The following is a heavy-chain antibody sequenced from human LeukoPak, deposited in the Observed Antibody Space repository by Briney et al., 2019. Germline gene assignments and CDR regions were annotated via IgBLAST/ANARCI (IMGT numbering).Heavy chain of an antibody. CDR2: VIHRGSP. J-gene: IGHJ4*02. D-gene: IGHD6-13*01. V-gene: IGHV4-34*12. CDR3: ASAPYTNSADF. CDR1: GGSISSYY. Sequence: SETLSLTCTVSGGSISSYYWSWIRQPPGKGLEWIGEVIHRGSPTYNPSLKSRVTMSIDTSKNQFSLKLTSVTAADTAVYYCASAPYTNSADFWGPGTLVTVSS.